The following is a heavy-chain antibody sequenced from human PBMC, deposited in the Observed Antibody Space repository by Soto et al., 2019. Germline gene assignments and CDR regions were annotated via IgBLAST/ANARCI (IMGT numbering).Heavy chain of an antibody. V-gene: IGHV1-18*04. CDR2: ISAYNGNT. J-gene: IGHJ6*02. CDR1: GYTFTSYG. CDR3: ARRSEYHYGSGKYYGLDV. Sequence: ASVKVSCKASGYTFTSYGISWVRQAPGQGLEWMGWISAYNGNTNYAQKLQGRVTMTTDTSTSTAYMELRSLRSDDTAMYYCARRSEYHYGSGKYYGLDVWGQGTTVTVS. D-gene: IGHD3-10*01.